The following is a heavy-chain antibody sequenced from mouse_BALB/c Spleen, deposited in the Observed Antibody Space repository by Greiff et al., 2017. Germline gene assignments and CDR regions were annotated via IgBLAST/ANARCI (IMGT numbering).Heavy chain of an antibody. D-gene: IGHD2-10*02. Sequence: EVKLMESGGGLVKPGGSLKLSCAASGFAFSSYDMSWVRQTPGKRLEWVAYISSGGGSTYYPDTVKGRFTISRDNAKNTLYLQMSSLKSEDTAMYYCARLYGNPAMDYWGQGTSVTVSS. V-gene: IGHV5-12-1*01. CDR1: GFAFSSYD. CDR3: ARLYGNPAMDY. CDR2: ISSGGGST. J-gene: IGHJ4*01.